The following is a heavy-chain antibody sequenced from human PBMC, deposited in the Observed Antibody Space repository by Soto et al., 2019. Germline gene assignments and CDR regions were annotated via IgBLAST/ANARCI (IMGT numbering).Heavy chain of an antibody. V-gene: IGHV3-48*02. Sequence: GWSLRLSCAASGFTFSSYSMNWVRQAPGKGLEWVSYISSSSSTIYYADSVKGRFTISRDNAKNSLYLQMNSLRDEDTAVYYCARGFPEYSYGYCFDYWGQGTMVIVSS. D-gene: IGHD5-18*01. CDR2: ISSSSSTI. CDR1: GFTFSSYS. J-gene: IGHJ4*02. CDR3: ARGFPEYSYGYCFDY.